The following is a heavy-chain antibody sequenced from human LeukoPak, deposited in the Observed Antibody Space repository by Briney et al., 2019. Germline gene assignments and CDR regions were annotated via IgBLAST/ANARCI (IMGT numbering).Heavy chain of an antibody. D-gene: IGHD3-10*01. CDR3: ARVDGFGESPLDAFDV. Sequence: SETLSLTCDVSGGSTSGYFWSWIRQPPGNGPEWIGEINHSGSTKYIPSLKSRLTISVDTSKNQFSLKLTSVAAADTAVYYCARVDGFGESPLDAFDVWGQGTMVTVSS. J-gene: IGHJ3*01. CDR2: INHSGST. CDR1: GGSTSGYF. V-gene: IGHV4-34*01.